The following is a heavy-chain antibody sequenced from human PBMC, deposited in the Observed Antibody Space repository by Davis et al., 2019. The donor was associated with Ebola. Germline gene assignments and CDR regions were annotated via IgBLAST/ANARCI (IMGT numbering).Heavy chain of an antibody. CDR3: AKDRSSEQQLVWSGFDY. J-gene: IGHJ4*02. Sequence: GESLKISCAASGFTFSSYWMSWVRQAPGKGLEWVANIKQDGSEKYYVDSVKGRFTISRDNSKNTLYLQMNSLRAEDTAVYYCAKDRSSEQQLVWSGFDYWGQGTLVTVSS. CDR1: GFTFSSYW. V-gene: IGHV3-7*03. D-gene: IGHD6-13*01. CDR2: IKQDGSEK.